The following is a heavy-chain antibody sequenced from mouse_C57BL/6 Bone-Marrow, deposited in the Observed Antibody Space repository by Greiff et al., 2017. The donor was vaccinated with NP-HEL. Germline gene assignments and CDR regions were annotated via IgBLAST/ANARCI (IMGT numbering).Heavy chain of an antibody. J-gene: IGHJ1*03. D-gene: IGHD1-1*02. CDR2: IYPRSGNT. CDR3: ARDNYAGGATCFDV. V-gene: IGHV1-81*01. CDR1: GYTFTSYG. Sequence: VKLQESGAELARPGASVKLSCRASGYTFTSYGISWVKQRTGQGLEWIGEIYPRSGNTYYNEKFKGKATLTADKSSSTAYMELRSLTSADSAVYFCARDNYAGGATCFDVWGTETTLTASS.